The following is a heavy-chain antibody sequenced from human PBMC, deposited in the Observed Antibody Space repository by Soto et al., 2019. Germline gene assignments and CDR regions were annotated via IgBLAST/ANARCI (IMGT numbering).Heavy chain of an antibody. CDR1: GGTFSSYT. V-gene: IGHV1-69*02. Sequence: QVQLVQSGAEVKKPGSSVKVSCKASGGTFSSYTISWVRQAPGQGLEWMGRTIPILGIANYAQKSQGRVTIPAANPTSTAYMELSSLRSEDTAVYSCARVRGDGGEHSWGQGPLVTVSS. CDR3: ARVRGDGGEHS. D-gene: IGHD3-10*01. CDR2: TIPILGIA. J-gene: IGHJ4*02.